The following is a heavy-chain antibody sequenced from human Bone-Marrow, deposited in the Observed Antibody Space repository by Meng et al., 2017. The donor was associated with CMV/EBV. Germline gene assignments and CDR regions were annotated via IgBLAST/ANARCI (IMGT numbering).Heavy chain of an antibody. CDR3: ARDRDVDATVGNWFDP. D-gene: IGHD2-15*01. V-gene: IGHV1-8*02. Sequence: ASVKVFCKASGYTFRTYDINWVRQATGQGLEWMGWMNTNNGNTGYAQKFQGRVSMTRDTSTSTAYMELTSLRSEDTAVYYCARDRDVDATVGNWFDPWGQGILVTVSS. J-gene: IGHJ5*02. CDR1: GYTFRTYD. CDR2: MNTNNGNT.